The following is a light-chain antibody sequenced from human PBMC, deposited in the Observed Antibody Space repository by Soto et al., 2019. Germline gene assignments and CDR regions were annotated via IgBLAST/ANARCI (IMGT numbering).Light chain of an antibody. Sequence: QSALTQHPSASGSPGHSVTISCSGTSIDMGGYNYVSLYQQHPGKAPKLIIYEVSKRPSGVPDSLSGSTSGNTASLTVYGLQAEDEADYYCSSYAGSNNYVFGNGAKVTVL. CDR1: SIDMGGYNY. CDR2: EVS. V-gene: IGLV2-8*01. CDR3: SSYAGSNNYV. J-gene: IGLJ1*01.